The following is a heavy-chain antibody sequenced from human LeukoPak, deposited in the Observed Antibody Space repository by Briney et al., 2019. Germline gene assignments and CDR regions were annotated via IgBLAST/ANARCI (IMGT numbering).Heavy chain of an antibody. V-gene: IGHV3-30-3*01. CDR3: AREFDY. CDR1: GFTFSSYA. CDR2: ISYDGSNK. J-gene: IGHJ4*02. Sequence: GGSLRLSCAASGFTFSSYAMHWVRQAPGKGLEWVAVISYDGSNKYYADSVEGRFTISRDNSKNTLYLQMNSLRAEDTAVYYCAREFDYWGQGTLVTVSS.